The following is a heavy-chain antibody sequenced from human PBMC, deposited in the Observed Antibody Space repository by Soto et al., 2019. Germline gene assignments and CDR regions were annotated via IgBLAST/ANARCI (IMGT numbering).Heavy chain of an antibody. D-gene: IGHD6-6*01. CDR2: IWYDGSNK. Sequence: GGSLRLSCAASGFTFSSYGMHWVRQAPGKGLEWVAVIWYDGSNKYYADSVKGRFTISRDNSKNTLYLQMNSLRAEDTAVYYCARDSQAARPRQFDYWGQGTLVTVSS. V-gene: IGHV3-33*01. CDR1: GFTFSSYG. CDR3: ARDSQAARPRQFDY. J-gene: IGHJ4*02.